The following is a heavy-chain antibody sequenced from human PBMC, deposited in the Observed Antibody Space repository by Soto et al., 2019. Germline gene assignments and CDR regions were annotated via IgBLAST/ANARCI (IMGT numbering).Heavy chain of an antibody. Sequence: GVSLRLSCAASGFTFSSYGMHWVRQAPGKGLEWVAVISYDGSNKYYADSVKGRFTISRDNSKNTLYLQMDSLRAEDTAVYYRENLVYGANSSYFDYWGQGTLVTVS. CDR2: ISYDGSNK. D-gene: IGHD4-17*01. J-gene: IGHJ4*02. CDR3: ENLVYGANSSYFDY. V-gene: IGHV3-30*18. CDR1: GFTFSSYG.